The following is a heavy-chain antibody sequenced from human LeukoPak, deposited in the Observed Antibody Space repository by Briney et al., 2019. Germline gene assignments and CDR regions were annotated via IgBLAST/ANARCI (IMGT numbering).Heavy chain of an antibody. CDR1: GFSFSTYS. J-gene: IGHJ4*02. Sequence: PGGSLRLSCAASGFSFSTYSMNWVRQAPGKVLEWVSYISTSSSIKYYADSVKGRFTISRDNAKNSLYLQMNSLRAEDTAVYYCARNLYYYDSSGCNDYWGQGTLVTVSS. CDR3: ARNLYYYDSSGCNDY. CDR2: ISTSSSIK. V-gene: IGHV3-48*01. D-gene: IGHD3-22*01.